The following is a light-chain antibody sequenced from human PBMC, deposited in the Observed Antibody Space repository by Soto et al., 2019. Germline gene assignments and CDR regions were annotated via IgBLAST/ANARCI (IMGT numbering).Light chain of an antibody. Sequence: IRMTQSPSSLSSSTGDRVTITCRASQGISSYLAWYQQKPGKAPKLLIYAASTLQSGVPSRFSGSGSGTDFTLTISCLQSEDFATYYCQQYYSYSWTFGQGTKVDIK. CDR3: QQYYSYSWT. CDR2: AAS. CDR1: QGISSY. V-gene: IGKV1-8*01. J-gene: IGKJ1*01.